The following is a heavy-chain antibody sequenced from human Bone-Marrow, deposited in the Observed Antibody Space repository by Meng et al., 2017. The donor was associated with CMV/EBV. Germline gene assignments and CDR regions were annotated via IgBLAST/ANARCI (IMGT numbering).Heavy chain of an antibody. Sequence: ASVKVSCKASGYTFTGYCMHWVRQAPGQGLEWMGWINPNSGGTNYAQKFQGRVTMTRDTSISTAYMELSRLRSDDTAVYYCARDMATITIFGVAGVGMDVWGQGTTVTVSS. J-gene: IGHJ6*02. D-gene: IGHD3-3*01. V-gene: IGHV1-2*02. CDR2: INPNSGGT. CDR1: GYTFTGYC. CDR3: ARDMATITIFGVAGVGMDV.